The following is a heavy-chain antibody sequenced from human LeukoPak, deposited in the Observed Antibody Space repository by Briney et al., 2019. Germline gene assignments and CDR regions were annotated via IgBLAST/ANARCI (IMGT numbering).Heavy chain of an antibody. V-gene: IGHV3-23*01. CDR1: GFTFDDYA. Sequence: GGSLRLSCAASGFTFDDYAMHWVRQAPGKGLEWVSAISGRGRGGSTNYADSVRGRFTISRDNSKNTLYLQMNSLRAEDTAVYYCAKVGIDGSGPFDHWGQGTLVTVSS. CDR2: ISGRGRGGST. J-gene: IGHJ4*02. D-gene: IGHD3-10*01. CDR3: AKVGIDGSGPFDH.